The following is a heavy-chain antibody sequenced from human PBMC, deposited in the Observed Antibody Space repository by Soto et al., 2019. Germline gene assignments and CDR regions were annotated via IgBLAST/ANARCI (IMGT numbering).Heavy chain of an antibody. CDR1: GYTFASYD. J-gene: IGHJ4*02. V-gene: IGHV1-2*02. CDR3: AREPRTYYDILTGYPAEFDY. Sequence: ASVKVSCKASGYTFASYDINWVRQATGQTHPWMGWMNPHSGGTNYAQKFQGRVTMTRDTSISTAYMELSRLRSDDTAVYYCAREPRTYYDILTGYPAEFDYWGQGTLVT. D-gene: IGHD3-9*01. CDR2: MNPHSGGT.